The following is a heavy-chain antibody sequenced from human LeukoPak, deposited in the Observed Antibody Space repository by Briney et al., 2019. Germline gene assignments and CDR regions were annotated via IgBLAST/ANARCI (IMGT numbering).Heavy chain of an antibody. V-gene: IGHV4-59*01. Sequence: PDTLSLTCTVSGGSLSSYYWSWIRQPPGKGLEWIGYIYYTGSTNYNPSLKSRVTISVDTSKNQSSLKLSSVTAADTAVYYCARERTDYGSGSYYTDYWGQGTLVTDSS. CDR3: ARERTDYGSGSYYTDY. CDR2: IYYTGST. CDR1: GGSLSSYY. D-gene: IGHD3-10*01. J-gene: IGHJ4*02.